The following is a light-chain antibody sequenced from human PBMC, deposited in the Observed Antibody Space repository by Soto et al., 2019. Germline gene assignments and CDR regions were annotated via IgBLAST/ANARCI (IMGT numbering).Light chain of an antibody. CDR3: SSYTSSSTLSTYV. CDR1: SSDVGGYNY. J-gene: IGLJ1*01. Sequence: QSALTQPASVSGSPGQSITISCTGTSSDVGGYNYVSWYQHHPGKAPKLMIYDVSNRPSGVSNRFSGSKSGNTASLIISGLQDEDEADYSCSSYTSSSTLSTYVFGTGTKLTVL. V-gene: IGLV2-14*03. CDR2: DVS.